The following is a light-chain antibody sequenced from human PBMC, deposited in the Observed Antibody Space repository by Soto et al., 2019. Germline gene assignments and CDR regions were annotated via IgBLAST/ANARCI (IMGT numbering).Light chain of an antibody. Sequence: EIVMTQSPATLSVSPGERATLSCRASQSVRSNLAWYQQKSGQAPRLLIYGASTRATGIPARFSGSGSGTEFTLIISSLQSEDFAVYYCQQYNNWPALTFGGGTKVEIK. CDR1: QSVRSN. V-gene: IGKV3-15*01. CDR3: QQYNNWPALT. J-gene: IGKJ4*01. CDR2: GAS.